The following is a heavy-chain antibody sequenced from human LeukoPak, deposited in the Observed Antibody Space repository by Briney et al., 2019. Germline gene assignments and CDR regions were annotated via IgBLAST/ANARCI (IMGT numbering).Heavy chain of an antibody. Sequence: SQTLSLTCAVSGGSISSGGYSWSWIRQPPGKGLEWIGYIYHSGSTYYNPSLKSRVTISVDRSKNQFSLKLSSVTAADTAVYYCARDMGDYVWGSYRYTTYYFDYWGQGTLVTVSS. D-gene: IGHD3-16*02. CDR1: GGSISSGGYS. J-gene: IGHJ4*02. V-gene: IGHV4-30-2*01. CDR2: IYHSGST. CDR3: ARDMGDYVWGSYRYTTYYFDY.